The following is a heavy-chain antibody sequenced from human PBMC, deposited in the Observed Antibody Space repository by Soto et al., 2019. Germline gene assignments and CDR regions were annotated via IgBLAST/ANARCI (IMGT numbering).Heavy chain of an antibody. CDR1: GFTFSDYY. Sequence: QVQLVESGGGLVKPGGSLRLSCAASGFTFSDYYMSWIRQAPGEGLEWVSYISSSGSTIYYADSVKGRFTISRDNAKNSRYPQMNSLRAEDTAVYYGASSPWFPYGMDVWGQGTTGTVSS. J-gene: IGHJ6*02. V-gene: IGHV3-11*01. CDR2: ISSSGSTI. D-gene: IGHD3-10*01. CDR3: ASSPWFPYGMDV.